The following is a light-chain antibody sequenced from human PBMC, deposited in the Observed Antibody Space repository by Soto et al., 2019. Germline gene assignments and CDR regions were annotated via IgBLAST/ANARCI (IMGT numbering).Light chain of an antibody. CDR1: STDVGGYDY. V-gene: IGLV2-8*01. J-gene: IGLJ2*01. CDR3: SSYGGGNNLR. Sequence: QSALTQPPSASGSPGQSVTISCTGTSTDVGGYDYVSWYQQHPGEVPKLIIYSVTERPTGVPDRFSGSKSGTTASLTVSGLQAEDEADYYCSSYGGGNNLRFGGGTKLTVL. CDR2: SVT.